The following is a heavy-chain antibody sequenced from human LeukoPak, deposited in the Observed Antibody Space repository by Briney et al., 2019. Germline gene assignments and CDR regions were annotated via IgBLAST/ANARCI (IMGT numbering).Heavy chain of an antibody. Sequence: SETLSLTCTVSDDSITIYYWTWIRQPPGKGLEWIGYIDHTGSTNYNPSLKSRVTIAVDKSKNQFSLKLSSVTAADTAVYYCARASHDYGDYSHFDYWGQGTLVTVSS. CDR2: IDHTGST. CDR1: DDSITIYY. CDR3: ARASHDYGDYSHFDY. D-gene: IGHD4-17*01. V-gene: IGHV4-59*12. J-gene: IGHJ4*02.